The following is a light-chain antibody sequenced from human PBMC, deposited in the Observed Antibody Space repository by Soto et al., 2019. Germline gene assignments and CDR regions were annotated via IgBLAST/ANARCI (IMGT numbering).Light chain of an antibody. CDR2: AAS. V-gene: IGKV1-17*01. Sequence: IQMTQTPSSLSASVGDRVTITCRASQGIRSELGWYQQKPGKAPKLLIYAASSLQSGVPSRFSGSGSATEFTLTISSLQPDDFATYYCQQYSTYPWTFGQGTKVDIK. CDR3: QQYSTYPWT. CDR1: QGIRSE. J-gene: IGKJ1*01.